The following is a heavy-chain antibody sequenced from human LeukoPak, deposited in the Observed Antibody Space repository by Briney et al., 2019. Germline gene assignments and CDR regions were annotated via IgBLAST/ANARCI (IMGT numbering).Heavy chain of an antibody. D-gene: IGHD2-15*01. CDR1: GYTFTSYY. J-gene: IGHJ4*02. Sequence: ASVTVSCKASGYTFTSYYMHWVRQAPGQGLEWMGLINPSGGSTSYAQKFQGRVTMTRDTSTSTVYMELSSLRSEDTAVYYCAREAYGYCSGGSCHSGPDYWGQGTLVTVSS. CDR3: AREAYGYCSGGSCHSGPDY. V-gene: IGHV1-46*01. CDR2: INPSGGST.